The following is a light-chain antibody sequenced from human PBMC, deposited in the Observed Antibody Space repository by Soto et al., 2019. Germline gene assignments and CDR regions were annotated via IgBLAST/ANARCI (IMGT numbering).Light chain of an antibody. CDR2: DAS. CDR3: QQRGSWPAT. Sequence: EILLTQSPAIVSLSPGERATLSCRASQSVNNFFAWYQQKPGQAPRLLIYDASYRAPGIPARFSGSGSGTDFTLTISSQGAEVSAVYYCQQRGSWPATFGPGTKGDMK. CDR1: QSVNNF. V-gene: IGKV3-11*01. J-gene: IGKJ3*01.